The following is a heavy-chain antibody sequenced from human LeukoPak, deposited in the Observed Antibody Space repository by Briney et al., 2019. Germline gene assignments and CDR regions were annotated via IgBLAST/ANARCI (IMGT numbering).Heavy chain of an antibody. V-gene: IGHV3-49*03. Sequence: GGSLRLSCTGSGFTFGDYLMSWFRQAPGKGLEWVGFIRSKAYGGTTEYAASVKGRFTISRDDSKSITYLQMNSLKTEDTAVYYCTSNKLIPVAGTGVFDYWGQGTLVTVSS. CDR1: GFTFGDYL. D-gene: IGHD6-19*01. CDR2: IRSKAYGGTT. CDR3: TSNKLIPVAGTGVFDY. J-gene: IGHJ4*02.